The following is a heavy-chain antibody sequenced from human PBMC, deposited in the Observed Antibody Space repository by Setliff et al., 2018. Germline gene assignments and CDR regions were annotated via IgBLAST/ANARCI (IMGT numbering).Heavy chain of an antibody. D-gene: IGHD3-22*01. V-gene: IGHV3-30*07. CDR3: ARIRSSLVVTGSADY. Sequence: GGSLRLSCAASGFIFRNYALHWVRQAPGKGLEWVAVLSYDGINKYYADSVKGRFTISRDNSKNTLYLQMNSLRAEDTAVYFCARIRSSLVVTGSADYWGQGTLVTVSS. J-gene: IGHJ4*02. CDR2: LSYDGINK. CDR1: GFIFRNYA.